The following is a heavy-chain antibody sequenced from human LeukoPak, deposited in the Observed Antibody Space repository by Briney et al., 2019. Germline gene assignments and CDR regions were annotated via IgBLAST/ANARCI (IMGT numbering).Heavy chain of an antibody. V-gene: IGHV6-1*01. CDR1: GDSVSSNSAA. CDR3: AKDYLDCSSTSCPYYYYYYYMDV. J-gene: IGHJ6*03. CDR2: TYYRSKWYN. Sequence: SQTLSLTCAISGDSVSSNSAAWNWIRQSPSRGLEWLGRTYYRSKWYNNYAVSVKSRVTINPDTSKNQFSLQLNSVTPEDTAVYYCAKDYLDCSSTSCPYYYYYYYMDVWGKGTTVTVSS. D-gene: IGHD2-2*01.